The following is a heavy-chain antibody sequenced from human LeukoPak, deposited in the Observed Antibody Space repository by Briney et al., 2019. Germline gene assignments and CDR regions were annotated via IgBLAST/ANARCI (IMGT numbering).Heavy chain of an antibody. Sequence: ASVKVSCKVSGYTLTELSMHWVRQAPGQGLEWMGWINPNSGGTNYAQKFQGRVTMTRDTSISTAYMELSRLRSDDTAVYYCARVGYCTNGVCYRADYWGQGTLVTVSS. D-gene: IGHD2-8*01. V-gene: IGHV1-2*02. J-gene: IGHJ4*02. CDR2: INPNSGGT. CDR3: ARVGYCTNGVCYRADY. CDR1: GYTLTELS.